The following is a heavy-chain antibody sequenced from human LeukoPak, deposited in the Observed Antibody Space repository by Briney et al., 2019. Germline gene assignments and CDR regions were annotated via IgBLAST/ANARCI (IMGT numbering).Heavy chain of an antibody. CDR2: IYYSGST. J-gene: IGHJ4*02. Sequence: SETLSLTCTVSGGSISSYYWSWIRQPPGKGLEWIGYIYYSGSTNYNPSLKSRVTISVDTSKNQFSLKLSSVTAADTAVYYCARGRADGSNPLGYWGQGTLVTVSS. CDR3: ARGRADGSNPLGY. D-gene: IGHD4/OR15-4a*01. V-gene: IGHV4-59*01. CDR1: GGSISSYY.